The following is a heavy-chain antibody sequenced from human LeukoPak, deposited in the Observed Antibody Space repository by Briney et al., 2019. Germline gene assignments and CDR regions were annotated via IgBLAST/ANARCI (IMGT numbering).Heavy chain of an antibody. CDR3: ARHESKDGYRGFDY. V-gene: IGHV4-59*08. D-gene: IGHD5-24*01. CDR2: IYHSGST. Sequence: SETLSLTCTASGGSMSYYYWSWIRQPPGKGLEWIGYIYHSGSTNYNPSLKSRVTISVDRSKKLFSLSLSSMTAADTAVYYCARHESKDGYRGFDYWGQGTLVTVSS. J-gene: IGHJ4*02. CDR1: GGSMSYYY.